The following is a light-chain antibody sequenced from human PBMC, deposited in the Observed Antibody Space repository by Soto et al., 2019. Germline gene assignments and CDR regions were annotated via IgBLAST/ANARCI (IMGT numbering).Light chain of an antibody. CDR1: QSIGSN. CDR3: QQYSNWPPTWA. Sequence: EIVMTQSPATLSVSPGDRATLSCRASQSIGSNLAWYQQKVGQPPRLLIFDASTRATDIPARFTGSGSGTEFTLTINSLQSEDFAVYYCQQYSNWPPTWAFGQGTKVDI. CDR2: DAS. J-gene: IGKJ1*01. V-gene: IGKV3-15*01.